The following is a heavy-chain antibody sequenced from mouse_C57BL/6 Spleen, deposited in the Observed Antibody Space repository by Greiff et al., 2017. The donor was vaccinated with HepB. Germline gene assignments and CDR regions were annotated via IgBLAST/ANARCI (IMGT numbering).Heavy chain of an antibody. V-gene: IGHV1-42*01. J-gene: IGHJ3*01. CDR2: INPSTGGT. Sequence: VQLKQSGPELVKPGASVKISCKASGYSFTGYYMNWVKQSPEKSLEWIGEINPSTGGTTYNQKFKAKATLTVDKSSSTAYMQLKSLTSEDSAVYYCARRDSNYGLAYWGQGTLVTVSA. CDR3: ARRDSNYGLAY. CDR1: GYSFTGYY. D-gene: IGHD2-5*01.